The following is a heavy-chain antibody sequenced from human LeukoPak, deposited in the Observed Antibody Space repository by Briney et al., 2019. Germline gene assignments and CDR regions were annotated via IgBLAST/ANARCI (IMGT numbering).Heavy chain of an antibody. Sequence: PSETLSLTCAVYGGSFSGYYWSWIRQPPGKGLEWIGEINHSGSTNYNPSLKSRVTISVDTSKNQFSLKLSSVTAADTAVYYCARGGYYYGSGSYYRFDYWGQGTLVTVSS. D-gene: IGHD3-10*01. CDR2: INHSGST. J-gene: IGHJ4*02. CDR3: ARGGYYYGSGSYYRFDY. V-gene: IGHV4-34*01. CDR1: GGSFSGYY.